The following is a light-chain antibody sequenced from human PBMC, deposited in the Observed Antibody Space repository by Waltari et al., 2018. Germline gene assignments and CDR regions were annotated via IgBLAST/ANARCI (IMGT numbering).Light chain of an antibody. CDR3: SSYTSSSTLVV. Sequence: QSALTQPASVSGSPGQPITISCTGTSSDVGGYNYVSWYQQHPGKAPKLMIYDVSNRPSGVSNHFSGSKSGNTASLTISGLQAEDEADYDCSSYTSSSTLVVFGGGTKLTVL. V-gene: IGLV2-14*01. J-gene: IGLJ2*01. CDR2: DVS. CDR1: SSDVGGYNY.